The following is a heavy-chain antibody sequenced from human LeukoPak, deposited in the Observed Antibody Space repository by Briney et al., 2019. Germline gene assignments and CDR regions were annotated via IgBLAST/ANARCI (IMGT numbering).Heavy chain of an antibody. CDR1: GFTISTNY. CDR2: THSDGST. J-gene: IGHJ4*02. D-gene: IGHD3-22*01. V-gene: IGHV3-53*01. CDR3: ARDLDYFDSSGSHRRRNYFDY. Sequence: SGGSLRLSCAASGFTISTNYMTWLRQAPGKGLEWISITHSDGSTYYADSLKGRFTIPRDNYKNTLYLQMNSLRGEDTPMYHCARDLDYFDSSGSHRRRNYFDYRGQGTLVTVSS.